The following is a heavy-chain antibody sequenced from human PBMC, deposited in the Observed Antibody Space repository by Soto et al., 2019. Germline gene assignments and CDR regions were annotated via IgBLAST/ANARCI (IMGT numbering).Heavy chain of an antibody. D-gene: IGHD1-26*01. Sequence: PGGSLRLSCAASGFTFDDYTMHWVRQAPGKGLEWVSLISWDGGSTYYADSVKGRFTISRDNSKNSLYLQMNSLRTEDTALYYCAKGVDVGATYYYYGMDASGQGTTVTVSS. CDR2: ISWDGGST. V-gene: IGHV3-43*01. CDR3: AKGVDVGATYYYYGMDA. CDR1: GFTFDDYT. J-gene: IGHJ6*02.